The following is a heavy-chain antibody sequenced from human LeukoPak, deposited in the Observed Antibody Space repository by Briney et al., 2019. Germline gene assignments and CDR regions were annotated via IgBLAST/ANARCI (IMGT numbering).Heavy chain of an antibody. CDR1: GFTFSNVW. D-gene: IGHD5-18*01. Sequence: GGSLTLSCAVSGFTFSNVWMSWVRQAPGKGLEWVGRIKSKSDGGTTDYAAPVKDRFTISRDDSKNTLYLQMNSLKTEDIAVDYCTTDVDTRMGRRDYWGRGTVVTVSS. V-gene: IGHV3-15*01. CDR3: TTDVDTRMGRRDY. CDR2: IKSKSDGGTT. J-gene: IGHJ4*02.